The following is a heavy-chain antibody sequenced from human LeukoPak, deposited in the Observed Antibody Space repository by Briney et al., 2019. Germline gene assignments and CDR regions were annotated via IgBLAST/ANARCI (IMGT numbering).Heavy chain of an antibody. J-gene: IGHJ4*02. Sequence: GGSLRLSCAASGFTVSSNYMNWVRQAPGKGLEWVSMIYPNGNTFYTDSVKGRFTISRDNSKNTLDLQMSSLRAEDTAVYYCARERNVVPLDYWGQGTLVTVSS. V-gene: IGHV3-66*01. CDR2: IYPNGNT. D-gene: IGHD2-2*01. CDR3: ARERNVVPLDY. CDR1: GFTVSSNY.